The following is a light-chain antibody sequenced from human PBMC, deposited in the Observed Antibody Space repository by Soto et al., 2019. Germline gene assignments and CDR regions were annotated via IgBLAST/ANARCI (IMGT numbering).Light chain of an antibody. V-gene: IGKV3-11*01. CDR3: QQRSNWPIT. J-gene: IGKJ2*01. CDR1: QSVSSY. CDR2: DAS. Sequence: EIVLTQSPATLSLSPGERATLSCWASQSVSSYLAWYQQKPGQAPRLLIYDASNRATCIPARFSGSGSGTDFTLTISSLEPEDFAVYYCQQRSNWPITFGQGTKLEIK.